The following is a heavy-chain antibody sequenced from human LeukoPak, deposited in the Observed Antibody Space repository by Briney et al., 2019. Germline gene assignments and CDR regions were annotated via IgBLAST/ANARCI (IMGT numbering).Heavy chain of an antibody. CDR3: ARVPGGGAAAN. D-gene: IGHD6-25*01. CDR2: IYYSGST. CDR1: GGSVSSGSYH. J-gene: IGHJ3*01. V-gene: IGHV4-61*01. Sequence: SETLSLTCTVSGGSVSSGSYHWSWIRQPPGKGLEWIGYIYYSGSTNHNPSLKSRVTISVDTSKNQFSLKLSSVTAADTAVYYCARVPGGGAAANWGQGTMVTVSS.